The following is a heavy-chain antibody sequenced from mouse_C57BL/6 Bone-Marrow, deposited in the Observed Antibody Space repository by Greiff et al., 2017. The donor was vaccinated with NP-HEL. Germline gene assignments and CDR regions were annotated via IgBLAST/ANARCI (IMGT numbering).Heavy chain of an antibody. V-gene: IGHV5-16*01. CDR2: INYDGSST. CDR3: AREDSSGLFAY. J-gene: IGHJ3*01. D-gene: IGHD3-2*02. Sequence: EVNVVESEGGLVQPGSSMKLSCTASGFTFSDYYMAWVRQVPEKGLEWVANINYDGSSTYYLDSLKSRFIISRDNAKNILYLQMSSLKSEDTATYYCAREDSSGLFAYWGQGTLVTVSA. CDR1: GFTFSDYY.